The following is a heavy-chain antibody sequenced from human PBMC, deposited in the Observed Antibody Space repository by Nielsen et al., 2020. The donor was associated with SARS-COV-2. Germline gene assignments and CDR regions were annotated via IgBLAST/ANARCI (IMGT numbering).Heavy chain of an antibody. D-gene: IGHD3-10*01. Sequence: GESLKISCAASGSTLSIYSMTWVRQAPGKGLEWVSSITAGDTTYYADSVRGRFTISRDNSRNTLWLQMNSLRAEDTAVYYCAKRSGYGSGSILYWGQGTLVTVSS. V-gene: IGHV3-23*01. CDR2: ITAGDTT. CDR3: AKRSGYGSGSILY. CDR1: GSTLSIYS. J-gene: IGHJ4*02.